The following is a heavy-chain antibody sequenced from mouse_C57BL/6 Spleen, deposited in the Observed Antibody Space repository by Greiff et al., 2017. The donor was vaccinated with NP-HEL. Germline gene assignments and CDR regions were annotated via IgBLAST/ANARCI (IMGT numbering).Heavy chain of an antibody. V-gene: IGHV1-18*01. J-gene: IGHJ3*01. CDR2: INPNNGGT. Sequence: DVKLQESGPELVKPGASVKIPCKASGYTFTDYNMDWVKQSHGKSLEWIGDINPNNGGTIYNQKFKGKATLTVDKSSSTAYMELRSLTSADTAVYYCARVYYGYDEGAFAYWGQGTLVTVSA. CDR1: GYTFTDYN. D-gene: IGHD2-2*01. CDR3: ARVYYGYDEGAFAY.